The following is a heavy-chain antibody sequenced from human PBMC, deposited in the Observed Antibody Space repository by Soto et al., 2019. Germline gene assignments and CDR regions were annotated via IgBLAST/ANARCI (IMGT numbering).Heavy chain of an antibody. J-gene: IGHJ6*02. D-gene: IGHD3-3*01. CDR3: ARGHDGDFWSGYYPYYYHGMDV. Sequence: VASVKVSCKASGYTFTGYYMHWVRQAPGQGLEWMGWINPNSGGTNYAQKFQGWVTMTRDTSISTAYMELSRLRSDDTAVYYCARGHDGDFWSGYYPYYYHGMDVWGQGTTVTVSS. V-gene: IGHV1-2*04. CDR2: INPNSGGT. CDR1: GYTFTGYY.